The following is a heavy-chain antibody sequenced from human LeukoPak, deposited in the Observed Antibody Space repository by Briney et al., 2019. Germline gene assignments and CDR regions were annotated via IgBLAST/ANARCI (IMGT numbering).Heavy chain of an antibody. D-gene: IGHD3-22*01. CDR2: IYSGGST. V-gene: IGHV3-53*01. J-gene: IGHJ6*03. Sequence: PGGSLRLSCAASGFTVSSNYMNWVRQAPGKGLKWVSVIYSGGSTYYADSVKGRFTISRDNSKNTLYLQMNSLRAEDTAVYYCARGDRYYYYYMDVWGKGTTVTVSS. CDR1: GFTVSSNY. CDR3: ARGDRYYYYYMDV.